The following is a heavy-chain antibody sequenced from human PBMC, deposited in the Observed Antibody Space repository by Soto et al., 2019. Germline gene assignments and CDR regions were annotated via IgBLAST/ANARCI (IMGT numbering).Heavy chain of an antibody. Sequence: GGSLRLSCSASEFTFSNYAMSWVRQAPGEGLEWVSGISANGGGTYYAESVKGRFSISRDDSKNTLYVQMNSLRAEDTAVYYCAKCDVLLTTSGGWCNWFDTWGQGTLVTVSS. D-gene: IGHD2-21*01. CDR3: AKCDVLLTTSGGWCNWFDT. CDR2: ISANGGGT. V-gene: IGHV3-23*01. J-gene: IGHJ5*02. CDR1: EFTFSNYA.